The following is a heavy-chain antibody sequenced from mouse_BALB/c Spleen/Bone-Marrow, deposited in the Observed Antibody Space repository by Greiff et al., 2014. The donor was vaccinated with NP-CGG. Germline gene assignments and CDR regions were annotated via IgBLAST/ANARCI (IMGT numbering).Heavy chain of an antibody. CDR1: GYTFTDFA. Sequence: VQLQQSGPELVRPGVSVKISCKGSGYTFTDFAMHWVKQSHAKSLEWIGVISTYSGYTNYNQKFKGKATMTVDKSSSTAYMELARLTSEDSAIYYCAKNGHYDGIDYWGQGTSVTVSS. CDR3: AKNGHYDGIDY. J-gene: IGHJ4*01. D-gene: IGHD1-1*02. CDR2: ISTYSGYT. V-gene: IGHV1-67*01.